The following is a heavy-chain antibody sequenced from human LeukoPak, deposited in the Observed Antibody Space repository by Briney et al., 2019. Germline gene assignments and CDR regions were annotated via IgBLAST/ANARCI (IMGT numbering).Heavy chain of an antibody. D-gene: IGHD2-2*01. CDR2: IIPIFGTA. CDR3: AIRLGYCSSTSCSNWFDP. Sequence: GSSVKVSCKASGGTFSSYAISWVRQAPGQGLEWMGGIIPIFGTANYAQKFQGRVTITADESTSTAYMELSSLRSEDTAVYYCAIRLGYCSSTSCSNWFDPRGQGTLVTVSS. V-gene: IGHV1-69*01. CDR1: GGTFSSYA. J-gene: IGHJ5*02.